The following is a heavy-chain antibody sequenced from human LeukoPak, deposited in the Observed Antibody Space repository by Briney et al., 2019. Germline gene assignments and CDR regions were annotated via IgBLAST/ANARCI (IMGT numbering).Heavy chain of an antibody. V-gene: IGHV1-8*01. Sequence: ASVKVSCKASGYTFTSYDINWVRQATGQGLEWMGWMNPNSGNTGYAQKFQGRVTMTRNTSISTAYMELSSLRSEDTAAYYCATAVRIFPASDYWGQGTLVTVSS. CDR3: ATAVRIFPASDY. J-gene: IGHJ4*02. D-gene: IGHD2-15*01. CDR1: GYTFTSYD. CDR2: MNPNSGNT.